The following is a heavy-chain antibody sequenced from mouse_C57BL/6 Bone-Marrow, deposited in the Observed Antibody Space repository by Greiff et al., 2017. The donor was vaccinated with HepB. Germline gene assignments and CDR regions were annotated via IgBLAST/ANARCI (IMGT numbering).Heavy chain of an antibody. V-gene: IGHV1-64*01. J-gene: IGHJ1*03. D-gene: IGHD1-1*01. CDR1: GYTFTSYW. CDR3: AIIYYYGRYWYFDV. Sequence: VQLQQPGAELVKPGASVKLSCKASGYTFTSYWMHWVKQRPGQGLEWIGMINPNSGSTNYNEKFKSKATLTVDKSSSTAYMQLSSLTSEDSAVYYCAIIYYYGRYWYFDVWGTGTTVTVSS. CDR2: INPNSGST.